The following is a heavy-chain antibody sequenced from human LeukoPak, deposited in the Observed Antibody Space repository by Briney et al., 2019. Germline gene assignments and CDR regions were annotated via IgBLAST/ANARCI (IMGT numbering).Heavy chain of an antibody. CDR1: GFTFSSYW. V-gene: IGHV3-7*01. CDR2: IKQDGSEK. CDR3: ARDLLPPYFDY. J-gene: IGHJ4*02. D-gene: IGHD2-21*01. Sequence: GGSLRLSCAASGFTFSSYWMSWVRQAPGKGLEWVAHIKQDGSEKYYVDSVKGRFTISRDNAKNSLYLQMNSLRAEDTAVYYCARDLLPPYFDYWGQGTLVTVSS.